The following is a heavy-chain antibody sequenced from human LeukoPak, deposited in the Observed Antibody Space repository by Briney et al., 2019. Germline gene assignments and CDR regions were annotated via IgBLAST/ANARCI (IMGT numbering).Heavy chain of an antibody. CDR1: GYTFTSYD. D-gene: IGHD6-13*01. J-gene: IGHJ6*02. V-gene: IGHV1-8*01. Sequence: EASVKVSCKASGYTFTSYDINWVRQATGQGLEWMGWMNPNSGNTGYAQKFQGRVTMTRNTSISTAYMELSGLRSEDTAVYYCARVGSSWYRYYYGMDVWGQGTTVTVSS. CDR2: MNPNSGNT. CDR3: ARVGSSWYRYYYGMDV.